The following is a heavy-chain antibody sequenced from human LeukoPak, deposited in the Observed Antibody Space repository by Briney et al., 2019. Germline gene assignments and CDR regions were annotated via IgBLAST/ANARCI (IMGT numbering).Heavy chain of an antibody. V-gene: IGHV1-2*02. Sequence: ASVKVSCKASGYTFTGYYMHWVRQAPGQGLEWMGWINPNSGGTNYAQKFQGRVTMTRDTSISTAYMELSRLRSDDTAVYYCARDYGDVDAFDIWGQGTMVTVSS. D-gene: IGHD4-17*01. CDR2: INPNSGGT. CDR1: GYTFTGYY. CDR3: ARDYGDVDAFDI. J-gene: IGHJ3*02.